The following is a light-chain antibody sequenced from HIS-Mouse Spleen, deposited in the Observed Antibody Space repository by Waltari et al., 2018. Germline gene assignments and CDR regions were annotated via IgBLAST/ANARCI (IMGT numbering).Light chain of an antibody. CDR3: SSYTSSSTPYV. V-gene: IGLV2-14*03. CDR1: SSDVGGYNY. Sequence: QSALTQPASVSGSPGQSITISCTGTSSDVGGYNYVSWYQQHPGKAPNLMMYDVSNRPSGVSNRFSGSKSGNTASLTISGLQAEDEADYYCSSYTSSSTPYVFGTGTKVTVL. J-gene: IGLJ1*01. CDR2: DVS.